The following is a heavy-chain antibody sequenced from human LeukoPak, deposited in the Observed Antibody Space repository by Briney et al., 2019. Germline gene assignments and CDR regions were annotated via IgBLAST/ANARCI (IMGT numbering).Heavy chain of an antibody. Sequence: GGSLRLSCAASGFTFSSYAISWVRQAPGKGLEWVSAISGSGSTYYADSVKGRFTISRDNTKNTLYLQMNSLRAEDTAVYYCAKGPYYGSGSSYYYYGLDVWGQGTTVTVSS. CDR3: AKGPYYGSGSSYYYYGLDV. V-gene: IGHV3-23*01. J-gene: IGHJ6*02. CDR2: ISGSGST. D-gene: IGHD3-10*01. CDR1: GFTFSSYA.